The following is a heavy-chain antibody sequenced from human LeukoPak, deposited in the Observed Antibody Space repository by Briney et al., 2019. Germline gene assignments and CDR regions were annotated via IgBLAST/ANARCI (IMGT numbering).Heavy chain of an antibody. Sequence: VKVSCKASGYTFTGYYMHWVRQAPGQGLEWMGRINPNSGDTNYAQKFQGRVTMTRDTSISTAYMELSSLRSDDTAVYYCASFAGYGGNFLDFWGQGTLVTVSS. D-gene: IGHD4-23*01. CDR3: ASFAGYGGNFLDF. CDR1: GYTFTGYY. J-gene: IGHJ4*02. V-gene: IGHV1-2*06. CDR2: INPNSGDT.